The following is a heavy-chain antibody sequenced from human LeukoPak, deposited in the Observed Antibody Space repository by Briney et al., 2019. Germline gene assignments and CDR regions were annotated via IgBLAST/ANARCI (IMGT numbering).Heavy chain of an antibody. D-gene: IGHD2-2*01. CDR3: ARETTAGGYCSSTSCPPGWFDP. J-gene: IGHJ5*02. CDR1: GGSISSYY. CDR2: IYYSGST. Sequence: SETLSLTCTVSGGSISSYYWSWIRQPPGKGLEWIGYIYYSGSTNYNPSLKSRVTISVDTSKNQFSLKLSSVTAADTAVYYCARETTAGGYCSSTSCPPGWFDPWGQGTLVTVSS. V-gene: IGHV4-59*01.